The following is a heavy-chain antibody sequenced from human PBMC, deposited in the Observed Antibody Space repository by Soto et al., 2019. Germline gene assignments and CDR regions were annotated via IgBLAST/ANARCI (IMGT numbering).Heavy chain of an antibody. CDR1: GYTFTSYG. D-gene: IGHD2-2*01. CDR3: ARRCSSTRCLEL. J-gene: IGHJ2*01. Sequence: QVQLVQSGAEVKKPGASVKVSCKASGYTFTSYGICWVRQAPGQGLEWMGWISGYNGNTNYAQNLQGRVTMTTDTSTSTVYMDLSRLRSDDTAVYSCARRCSSTRCLELWGRGTLVIVSS. V-gene: IGHV1-18*01. CDR2: ISGYNGNT.